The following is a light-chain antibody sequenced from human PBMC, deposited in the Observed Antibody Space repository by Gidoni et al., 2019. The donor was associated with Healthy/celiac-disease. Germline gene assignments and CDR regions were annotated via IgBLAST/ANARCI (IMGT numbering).Light chain of an antibody. CDR3: QQYGSSGWT. CDR1: QSVSSSY. V-gene: IGKV3-20*01. Sequence: EIVLTQSPGTLSLSPGERATLSCRASQSVSSSYLAWYQQKPGQAPRLLIYGASSRATGIPDRFSGSGSGTDCTLTISRLEPEDFAVYYCQQYGSSGWTFXXXTKVEIK. J-gene: IGKJ1*01. CDR2: GAS.